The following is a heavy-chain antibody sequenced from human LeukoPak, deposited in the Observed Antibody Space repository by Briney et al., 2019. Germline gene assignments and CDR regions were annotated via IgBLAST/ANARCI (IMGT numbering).Heavy chain of an antibody. CDR2: IYTSGST. CDR1: GGSISSGSYY. J-gene: IGHJ6*03. V-gene: IGHV4-61*02. CDR3: ATYSLAVAGDYYYYYMDV. D-gene: IGHD6-19*01. Sequence: KTSQTLSLTCTVSGGSISSGSYYWSWIRQPAGKGLEWIGRIYTSGSTNYNPSLKSRVTISVDTSKNQFSLKLSSVTAADTAVYYCATYSLAVAGDYYYYYMDVWGKGTTVTVSS.